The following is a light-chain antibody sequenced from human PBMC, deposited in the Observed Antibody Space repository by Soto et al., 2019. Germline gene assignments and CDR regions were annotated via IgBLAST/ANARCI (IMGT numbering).Light chain of an antibody. CDR3: QQYGTSPLT. J-gene: IGKJ4*01. V-gene: IGKV3-20*01. CDR1: QSVSNNY. CDR2: GTS. Sequence: EIVLTQSPATLSLSPGERATLSCRASQSVSNNYLAWYQQKPGQAPRLLIHGTSTRAPGIPDRVSGSGSGTDFTLTISRLEPEDFAMYYCQQYGTSPLTFGGGTKVDIK.